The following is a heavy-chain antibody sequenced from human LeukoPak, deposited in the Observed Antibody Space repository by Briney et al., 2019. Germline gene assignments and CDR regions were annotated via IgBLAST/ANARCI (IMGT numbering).Heavy chain of an antibody. CDR1: GFTFSGSA. D-gene: IGHD2-2*01. V-gene: IGHV3-73*01. Sequence: GGSLRLSCAASGFTFSGSAMHWVRQASGKGLEWVARIRSKANSYATAYDASVKAIFTISSDDSKNTAYLQMNSLKTEDTAVYYCTRLVRCSSTSCYGLERIPVWFDPWGQGTLVTVSS. J-gene: IGHJ5*02. CDR2: IRSKANSYAT. CDR3: TRLVRCSSTSCYGLERIPVWFDP.